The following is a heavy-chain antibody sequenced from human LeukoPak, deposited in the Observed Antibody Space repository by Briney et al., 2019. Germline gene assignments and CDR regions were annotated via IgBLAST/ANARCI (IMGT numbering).Heavy chain of an antibody. CDR2: INHSGST. Sequence: SETLSLTCAVYGGSFSGYYWSWIRQPPGKGLEWIGEINHSGSTYYNPSLKSRVTISVDTSKNQFSLKLSSVTAADTAVYYCARISDYGDPHYWGQGTLVTVSS. J-gene: IGHJ4*02. CDR1: GGSFSGYY. CDR3: ARISDYGDPHY. D-gene: IGHD4-17*01. V-gene: IGHV4-34*01.